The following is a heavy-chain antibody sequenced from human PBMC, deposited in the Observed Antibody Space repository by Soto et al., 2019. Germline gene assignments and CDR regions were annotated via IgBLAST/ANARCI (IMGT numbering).Heavy chain of an antibody. V-gene: IGHV3-30-3*01. CDR1: GFTFSSYA. J-gene: IGHJ6*02. CDR3: ARDRGSYRYRSYYGMDV. D-gene: IGHD3-16*02. CDR2: ISYDGSNK. Sequence: GGSLRLSCAASGFTFSSYAMHWVRQAPGKGLEWVAVISYDGSNKYYADSVKGRFTISRDNSKNTLYLQMNSLRAEDTAVYYCARDRGSYRYRSYYGMDVWGQGTTVTVSS.